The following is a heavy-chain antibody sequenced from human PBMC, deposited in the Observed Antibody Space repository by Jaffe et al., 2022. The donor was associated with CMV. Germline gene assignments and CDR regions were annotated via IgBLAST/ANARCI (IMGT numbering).Heavy chain of an antibody. CDR1: GGSFSGYY. D-gene: IGHD1-26*01. J-gene: IGHJ5*02. Sequence: QVQLQQWGAGLLKPSETLSLTCAVYGGSFSGYYWSWIRQPPGKGLEWIGEINHSGSTNYNPSLKSRVTISVDTSKNQFSLKLSSVTAADTAVYYCARRGIRNWFDPWGQGTLVTVSS. CDR3: ARRGIRNWFDP. V-gene: IGHV4-34*01. CDR2: INHSGST.